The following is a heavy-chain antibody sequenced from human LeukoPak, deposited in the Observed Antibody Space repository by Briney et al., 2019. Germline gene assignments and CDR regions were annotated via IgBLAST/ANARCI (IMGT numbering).Heavy chain of an antibody. CDR3: ARGLIDTISWFGVDY. V-gene: IGHV1-18*01. CDR1: GYTFTSYD. CDR2: ISPYTGHT. D-gene: IGHD3-10*01. J-gene: IGHJ4*02. Sequence: LWASVKVSCKASGYTFTSYDITWVRQAPGQGLEWMGWISPYTGHTDFAQKLQGRVTMTTDTSTSTAYMELRSLRSDDTAVYYCARGLIDTISWFGVDYWGQGTLVSVSS.